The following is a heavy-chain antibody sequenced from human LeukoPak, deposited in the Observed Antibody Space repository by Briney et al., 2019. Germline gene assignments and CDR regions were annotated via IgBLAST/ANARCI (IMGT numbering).Heavy chain of an antibody. CDR2: IYYSGST. J-gene: IGHJ4*02. D-gene: IGHD5-24*01. CDR1: GGSISSYY. V-gene: IGHV4-59*01. CDR3: ARGDGYNYY. Sequence: PSETLSLTCTVSGGSISSYYWSWSRQPPGKGLEWIGYIYYSGSTNYNPSLKSRVTISVDTSKNQFSLKLSSVTAADTAVYYCARGDGYNYYWGQGTLVTVSS.